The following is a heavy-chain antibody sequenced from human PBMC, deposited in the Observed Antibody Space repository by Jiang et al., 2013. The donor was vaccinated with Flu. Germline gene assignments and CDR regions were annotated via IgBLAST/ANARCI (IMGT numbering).Heavy chain of an antibody. Sequence: GSGLVKPSETLSLTCTVSGDSVNSDYYYWSWIRQPPGKGLEWLGYIYFSTTTNYNPSLKSRVTISMDTSKNQFSLRLTSVTAADTAVYFCARDYHDSTGYTWFDPGAREPWSPSPQ. CDR1: GDSVNSDYYY. V-gene: IGHV4-61*01. D-gene: IGHD3-22*01. CDR3: ARDYHDSTGYTWFDP. J-gene: IGHJ5*02. CDR2: IYFSTTT.